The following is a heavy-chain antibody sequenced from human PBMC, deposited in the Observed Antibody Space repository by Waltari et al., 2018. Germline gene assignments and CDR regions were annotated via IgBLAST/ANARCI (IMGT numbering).Heavy chain of an antibody. CDR3: ASEPLSSGWYGY. V-gene: IGHV3-7*01. Sequence: EVQLVESGGGLVQPGGSLRLSCAASGFTFSGYWMSWVRQAPGKGLEWVANIKQDGSEKYYGDSVNVRFTISRDNAKNSLYLQMNSLRAEDTAVYYCASEPLSSGWYGYWGQGTLVTVSS. CDR1: GFTFSGYW. J-gene: IGHJ4*02. CDR2: IKQDGSEK. D-gene: IGHD6-19*01.